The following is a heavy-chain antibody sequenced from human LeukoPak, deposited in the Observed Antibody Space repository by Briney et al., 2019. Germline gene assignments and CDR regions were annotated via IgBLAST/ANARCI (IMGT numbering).Heavy chain of an antibody. CDR1: GGSIGSSSYY. J-gene: IGHJ5*02. V-gene: IGHV4-39*01. CDR3: ARFIAGATHWFDP. D-gene: IGHD1-26*01. CDR2: IYYSGST. Sequence: SETLSLTCTVSGGSIGSSSYYWGWVRQPPGKGLEWIGIIYYSGSTYNNPSLESRVTISVDTSKNQFSLKLSSVTAADTAVYYCARFIAGATHWFDPWGQGTLVTVSS.